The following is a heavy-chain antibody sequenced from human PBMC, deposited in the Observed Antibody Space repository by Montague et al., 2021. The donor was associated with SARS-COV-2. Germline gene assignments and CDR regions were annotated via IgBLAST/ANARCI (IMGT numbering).Heavy chain of an antibody. CDR3: ARDSEQLPPGAFDI. D-gene: IGHD1/OR15-1a*01. CDR1: GFNFNSYP. CDR2: ISSDGGVN. J-gene: IGHJ3*02. Sequence: SLRLSCEASGFNFNSYPMHWVRQTPGKGLEWVAVISSDGGVNYSADSXKGRFTISRDNSKNTLFLEMHSLRAEDTAVYYCARDSEQLPPGAFDIWGQGTVVTVSS. V-gene: IGHV3-30*04.